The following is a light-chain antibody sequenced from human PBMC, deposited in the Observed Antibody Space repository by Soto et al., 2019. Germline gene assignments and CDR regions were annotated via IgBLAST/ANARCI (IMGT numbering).Light chain of an antibody. CDR3: QQYNDWLT. V-gene: IGKV3-20*01. Sequence: EIVFTQSPCTLALSPGERATLSCRASQSVSSSYLAWYQQKPGQAPRLLIYGASSRATGIPDRFSGSGSGTEFTLTISSLQSEDFAVYYCQQYNDWLTFGGGTKVDIK. J-gene: IGKJ4*01. CDR2: GAS. CDR1: QSVSSSY.